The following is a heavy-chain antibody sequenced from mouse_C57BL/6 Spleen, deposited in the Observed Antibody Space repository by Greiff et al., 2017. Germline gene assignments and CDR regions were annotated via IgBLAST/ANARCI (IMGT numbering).Heavy chain of an antibody. D-gene: IGHD3-3*01. CDR1: GYTFTDYY. CDR2: INPNNGGT. CDR3: AREGLGPYAMDY. Sequence: EVQLQQSGPELVKPGASVKISCKASGYTFTDYYMNWVKQSNGKSLEWIGDINPNNGGTSYNQKFKGKATLTVDKSSSQAYMELRSLTSEDSAVYYCAREGLGPYAMDYWGQGTSVTVSS. V-gene: IGHV1-26*01. J-gene: IGHJ4*01.